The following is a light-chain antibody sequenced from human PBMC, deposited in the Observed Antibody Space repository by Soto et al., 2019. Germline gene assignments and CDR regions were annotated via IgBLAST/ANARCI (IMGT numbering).Light chain of an antibody. J-gene: IGKJ1*01. CDR2: GAS. V-gene: IGKV3-20*01. CDR1: QSVSSNF. CDR3: HQFGSSPQT. Sequence: EIVMTQSPGTLSLSPGERATLSCRASQSVSSNFLAWYQEKPGQAPRRLIYGASSRATGIPDRFSGSGSGTDFTLTISRLEPEDFAVYFCHQFGSSPQTFGHGTKVDI.